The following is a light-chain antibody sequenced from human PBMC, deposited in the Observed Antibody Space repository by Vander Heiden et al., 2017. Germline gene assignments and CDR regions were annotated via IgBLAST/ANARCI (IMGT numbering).Light chain of an antibody. J-gene: IGLJ2*01. Sequence: QLVVTQSPSSSASRGASAKLTCIRSSGHINNANAWHQQQPEKGPRYLMKVISDGTHRKGDGIPDRFSGSSSGAERYLTISTLQSEDEADYYCQTWDTGIVIIGGGTKLTVL. CDR1: SGHINNA. CDR2: VISDGTH. V-gene: IGLV4-69*01. CDR3: QTWDTGIVI.